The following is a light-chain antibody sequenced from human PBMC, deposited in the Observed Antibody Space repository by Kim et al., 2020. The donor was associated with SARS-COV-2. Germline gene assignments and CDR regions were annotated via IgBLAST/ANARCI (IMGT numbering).Light chain of an antibody. V-gene: IGKV3-20*01. CDR2: GAS. J-gene: IGKJ1*01. CDR1: QSVNDNY. Sequence: EIVLTQSPVTLSLSPGESATLSCRASQSVNDNYLAWYQQKPGQAPRLLISGASSRDTGIPDRFSGSGSGTDFTLTISRLEPEDCAVYYCQQYGSSPETFGQGTKVDIK. CDR3: QQYGSSPET.